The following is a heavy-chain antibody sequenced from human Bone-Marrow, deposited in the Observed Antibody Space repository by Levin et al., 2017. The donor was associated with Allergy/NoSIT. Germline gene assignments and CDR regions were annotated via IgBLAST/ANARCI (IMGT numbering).Heavy chain of an antibody. V-gene: IGHV3-13*04. CDR3: ARDGHPFDY. CDR2: IGIPGDT. J-gene: IGHJ4*02. Sequence: GESLKISCAASGFTFSSYDMHWVRQRPGKGLEWVSLIGIPGDTDYSGSVKGRFTISRENAKNSLYLQMNSLRAGDTAVYYCARDGHPFDYWGPGTLVTVSS. CDR1: GFTFSSYD.